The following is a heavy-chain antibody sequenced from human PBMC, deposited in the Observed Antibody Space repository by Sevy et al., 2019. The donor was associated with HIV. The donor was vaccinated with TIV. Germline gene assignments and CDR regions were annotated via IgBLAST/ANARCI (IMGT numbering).Heavy chain of an antibody. Sequence: GGSLRLSCAASGFTVSSNYMSWVRQAPGKGLEWVSVIYSGGSTYYEDSVKGRFTISRDNYKNTLYLQMNSLRAEDTAVYYCARESYYYDSSGDNWFDPWGQGTLVTVSS. D-gene: IGHD3-22*01. J-gene: IGHJ5*02. CDR1: GFTVSSNY. CDR3: ARESYYYDSSGDNWFDP. CDR2: IYSGGST. V-gene: IGHV3-53*01.